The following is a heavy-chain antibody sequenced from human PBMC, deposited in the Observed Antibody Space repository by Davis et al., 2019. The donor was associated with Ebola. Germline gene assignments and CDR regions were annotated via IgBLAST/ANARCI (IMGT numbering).Heavy chain of an antibody. J-gene: IGHJ6*02. CDR2: INPNSGGT. D-gene: IGHD3-22*01. CDR1: GYTFTGNY. V-gene: IGHV1-2*06. Sequence: AASVKVSCKPSGYTFTGNYIQWVRQAPGQGLEWMGRINPNSGGTNYAQKFQGRVTMSRDTSTSTAYMEMSRLRSDDTAVYFCARGGITMMVVPRDYYYGLDVWGQGTTVTVSS. CDR3: ARGGITMMVVPRDYYYGLDV.